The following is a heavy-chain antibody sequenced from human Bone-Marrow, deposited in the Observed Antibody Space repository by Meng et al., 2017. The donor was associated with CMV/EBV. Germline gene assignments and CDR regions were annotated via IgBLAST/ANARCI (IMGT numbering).Heavy chain of an antibody. D-gene: IGHD6-13*01. V-gene: IGHV1-46*01. CDR2: INPSGGST. J-gene: IGHJ6*03. CDR3: AKGLEQLNMDV. Sequence: VRQRQLWANSNQPGAADTVFCKPSAYTFTHYYMPCVRHAPRRRLEWMGIINPSGGSTSYAQTLQGRVTMTRDTSTSTVYMELSSLRSEDTAVYYCAKGLEQLNMDVWGKGTTVTVSS. CDR1: AYTFTHYY.